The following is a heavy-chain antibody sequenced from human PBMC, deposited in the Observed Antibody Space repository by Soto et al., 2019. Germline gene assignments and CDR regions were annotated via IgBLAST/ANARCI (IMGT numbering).Heavy chain of an antibody. Sequence: SETLSLTCTVSGGSISSYYWSWTRQPPGKGLEWIGYIYYSGSTNYNPSLKSRVTISVDTSKNQFSLKLSSVTAADTAVYYCARVRSSGWYPHWFDPWGQGTLVTVSS. CDR1: GGSISSYY. D-gene: IGHD6-19*01. CDR3: ARVRSSGWYPHWFDP. J-gene: IGHJ5*02. V-gene: IGHV4-59*01. CDR2: IYYSGST.